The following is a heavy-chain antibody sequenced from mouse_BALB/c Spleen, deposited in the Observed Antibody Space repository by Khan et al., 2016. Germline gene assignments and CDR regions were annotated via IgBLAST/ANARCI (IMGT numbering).Heavy chain of an antibody. CDR2: INNETGEP. Sequence: QIQLVQSGPELKKPGETVKISCKASGYTFTDYSMHWVKQAPGKGLKWMGWINNETGEPTYADDFKGRFACSLETSASTAFLQITNLKNDDTATYFCAPSYGYYCDYWGQGTTLTVSS. D-gene: IGHD1-2*01. CDR3: APSYGYYCDY. CDR1: GYTFTDYS. V-gene: IGHV9-2-1*01. J-gene: IGHJ2*01.